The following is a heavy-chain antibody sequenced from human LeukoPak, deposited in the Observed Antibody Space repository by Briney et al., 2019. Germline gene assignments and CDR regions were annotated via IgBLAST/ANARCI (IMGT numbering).Heavy chain of an antibody. J-gene: IGHJ4*02. CDR1: GGSISSGDYY. V-gene: IGHV4-30-4*08. CDR2: INHSGST. Sequence: SQTLSLTCTVSGGSISSGDYYWSWIRQPPGKGLEWIGEINHSGSTNYNPSLKSRVTISVDTSKNQFSLKLSSVTAADTAVYYCARDQLWRRFYDYWGQGTLVTVSS. CDR3: ARDQLWRRFYDY. D-gene: IGHD3-3*01.